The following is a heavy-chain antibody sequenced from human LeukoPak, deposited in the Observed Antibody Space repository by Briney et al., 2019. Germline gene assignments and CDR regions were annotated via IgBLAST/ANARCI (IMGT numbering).Heavy chain of an antibody. D-gene: IGHD4/OR15-4a*01. V-gene: IGHV3-9*01. CDR2: ISWNSGSI. CDR1: GFTFDDYA. CDR3: FFPYGAVRG. Sequence: GGSLRLSCAASGFTFDDYAMHWVRQAPGKGLEWVSGISWNSGSIGYADSVKGRFTISRDNAKNSLYLQMNSLRADDTAVYYCFFPYGAVRGWGQGTLLTVSS. J-gene: IGHJ4*02.